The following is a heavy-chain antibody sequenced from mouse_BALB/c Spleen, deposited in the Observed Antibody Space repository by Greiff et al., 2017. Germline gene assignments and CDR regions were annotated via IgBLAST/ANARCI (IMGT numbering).Heavy chain of an antibody. Sequence: VQLQQPGAELVKPGASVKMSCKASGYTFTSYWMHWVKQRPGQGLEWIGVIDPSDSYTSYNQKFKGKATLTVDTSSSTAYMQLSSLTSEDSAVYYCTGDNYGFAYWGQGTLVTVSA. V-gene: IGHV1S127*01. CDR1: GYTFTSYW. D-gene: IGHD1-3*01. J-gene: IGHJ3*01. CDR3: TGDNYGFAY. CDR2: IDPSDSYT.